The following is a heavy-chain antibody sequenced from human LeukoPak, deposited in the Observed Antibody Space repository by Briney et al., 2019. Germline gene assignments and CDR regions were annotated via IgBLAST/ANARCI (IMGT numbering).Heavy chain of an antibody. J-gene: IGHJ4*02. V-gene: IGHV3-23*01. CDR2: ISGSGSST. CDR3: ARREYSSGWYARD. D-gene: IGHD6-19*01. CDR1: GFTFSSYA. Sequence: GGSLRLSCAASGFTFSSYAMSWVRQAPGKGLEWVSAISGSGSSTYYADSVKGRFTISRDNSKNTLYLQMNSLRAEDTAVYYCARREYSSGWYARDWGQGSLVTVSS.